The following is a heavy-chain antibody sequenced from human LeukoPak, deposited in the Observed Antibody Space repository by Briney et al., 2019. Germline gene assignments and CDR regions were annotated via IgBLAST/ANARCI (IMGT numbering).Heavy chain of an antibody. V-gene: IGHV6-1*01. CDR2: TYYRSKWYN. CDR3: ARDQARGGVLLWFGNWFDP. CDR1: GDSVSSNSAA. J-gene: IGHJ5*02. Sequence: SQTLSLTCAISGDSVSSNSAAWNWIRQSPSRGLEWLGRTYYRSKWYNDYAVSVKSRITINSDTSKNQFSLQLNSVTPEDTAVYYCARDQARGGVLLWFGNWFDPWGQGTLVTVSS. D-gene: IGHD3-10*01.